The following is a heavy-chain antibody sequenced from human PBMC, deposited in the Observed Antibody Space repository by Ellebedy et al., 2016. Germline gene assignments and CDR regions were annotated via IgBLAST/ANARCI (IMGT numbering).Heavy chain of an antibody. CDR3: AARTTVTIRSIDY. CDR2: IIPIFGTT. J-gene: IGHJ4*02. V-gene: IGHV1-69*13. D-gene: IGHD4-17*01. CDR1: GGTFSSYA. Sequence: SVKVSCXASGGTFSSYAISWVRQAPGQGLEWMGGIIPIFGTTNYAQKFQGRVTITADESTSTAYMELSSLRSEDTAVYYCAARTTVTIRSIDYWGQGTLVTVSS.